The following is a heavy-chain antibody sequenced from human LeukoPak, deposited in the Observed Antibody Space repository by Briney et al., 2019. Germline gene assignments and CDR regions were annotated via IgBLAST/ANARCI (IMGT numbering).Heavy chain of an antibody. CDR1: GYTFTGYY. Sequence: SVKVSCKASGYTFTGYYMHWVRQAPGQGLEWMGRIIPILGIANYAQKFQGRVTITADKSTSTAYMELSSLRSEDTAVYYCAREDYYGSGSYVAFGYWGQGTLVTVSS. CDR3: AREDYYGSGSYVAFGY. D-gene: IGHD3-10*01. CDR2: IIPILGIA. V-gene: IGHV1-69*04. J-gene: IGHJ4*02.